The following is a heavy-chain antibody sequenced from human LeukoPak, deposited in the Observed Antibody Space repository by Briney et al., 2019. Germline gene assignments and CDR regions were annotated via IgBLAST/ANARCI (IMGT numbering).Heavy chain of an antibody. V-gene: IGHV4-61*02. CDR3: ARERTGFFGYYYYYMDV. CDR1: GGSISSGSYY. CDR2: IYTSGST. D-gene: IGHD7-27*01. Sequence: PSETLSLTCTVSGGSISSGSYYWSWIRQPAGKGLEWIGRIYTSGSTNYNPSLKSRVTISVDTSKNQFSLKLSSVTAADTAVYYCARERTGFFGYYYYYMDVWGKGTTVTISS. J-gene: IGHJ6*03.